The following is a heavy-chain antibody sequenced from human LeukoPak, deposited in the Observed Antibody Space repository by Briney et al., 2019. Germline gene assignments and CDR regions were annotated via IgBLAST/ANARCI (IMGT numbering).Heavy chain of an antibody. CDR1: GFTFSDYY. J-gene: IGHJ5*02. CDR2: ISSSGSTM. D-gene: IGHD4-17*01. V-gene: IGHV3-11*01. CDR3: ANPPTVTKTRFDP. Sequence: GGSLRLSCAASGFTFSDYYMSWIRQAPGKGLEWVSHISSSGSTMYYADSVKGRFTISRDNAKNSLYLQMNSLRAEDTAVYYCANPPTVTKTRFDPWGQGTLVTVSS.